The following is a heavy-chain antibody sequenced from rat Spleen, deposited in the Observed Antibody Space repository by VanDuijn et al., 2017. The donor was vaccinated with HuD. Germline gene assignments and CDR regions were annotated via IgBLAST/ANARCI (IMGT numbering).Heavy chain of an antibody. J-gene: IGHJ3*01. Sequence: EVQLVESGGDLVQPGRSLKLSCAASGFTFRNYDMAWVRQAPTMGLEWVTSISPSGGATYYRDSVKGRLTVSRDNAKNTLYLQLDSLRSEDTATYYCVRQDTSGYSNWFTYWGQGTLVTVSS. D-gene: IGHD4-3*01. CDR3: VRQDTSGYSNWFTY. CDR1: GFTFRNYD. CDR2: ISPSGGAT. V-gene: IGHV5S13*01.